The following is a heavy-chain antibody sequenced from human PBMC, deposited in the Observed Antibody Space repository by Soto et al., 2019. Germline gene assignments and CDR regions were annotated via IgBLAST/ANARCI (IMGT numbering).Heavy chain of an antibody. J-gene: IGHJ5*01. CDR2: IYHSGST. Sequence: PSETLSLTCTVSGGSIRVTDYFWGWIRQPPGKALEWIASIYHSGSTYYNPSLKSRVTMSIDTSNNQFALTLNSVSAADTAVYFCTRDSGWFDSWGQGTLVTVSS. V-gene: IGHV4-39*02. CDR1: GGSIRVTDYF. D-gene: IGHD7-27*01. CDR3: TRDSGWFDS.